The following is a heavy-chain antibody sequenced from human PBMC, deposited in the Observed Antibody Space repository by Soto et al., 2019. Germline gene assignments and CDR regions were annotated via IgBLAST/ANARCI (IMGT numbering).Heavy chain of an antibody. D-gene: IGHD5-12*01. J-gene: IGHJ6*02. CDR3: ARDSLSIVATIVGMDV. Sequence: GGSLRLSCAASGFTFSSYAMHWVRQAPGKGLEWVAVISYDGSNKYYADSVKGRFTISRDNSKSTLYLQMNSLRAEDTAVYYCARDSLSIVATIVGMDVWGQGTTVTVSS. CDR2: ISYDGSNK. V-gene: IGHV3-30-3*01. CDR1: GFTFSSYA.